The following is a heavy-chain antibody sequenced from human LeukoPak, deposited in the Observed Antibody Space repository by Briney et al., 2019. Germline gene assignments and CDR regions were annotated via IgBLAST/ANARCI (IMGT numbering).Heavy chain of an antibody. CDR3: ARVRILTGLDSYYYYGMDV. CDR1: GFTFSSYW. D-gene: IGHD3-9*01. J-gene: IGHJ6*02. CDR2: IKQDGGEK. Sequence: PGGSLRLSCAASGFTFSSYWMSWVRQAPGKGLEWVANIKQDGGEKYYVDSVKGRFTISRDNAKNSLYLQMNSLRAEDTAVYYCARVRILTGLDSYYYYGMDVWGQGTTVTVSS. V-gene: IGHV3-7*04.